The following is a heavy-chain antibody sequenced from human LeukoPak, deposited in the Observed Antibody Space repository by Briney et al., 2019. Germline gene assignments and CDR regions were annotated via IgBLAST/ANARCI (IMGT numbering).Heavy chain of an antibody. CDR2: INWDDDK. Sequence: TLSLTCTVSGGSSSSRSYYWGWIRQPPGKALEWLARINWDDDKFYSTSLKNRLTISKDTAKNQVVLTMTNMDPVDTATYYCARTLYYYDSSGYYNTGDDAFDIWGQGTMVTVSS. D-gene: IGHD3-22*01. CDR3: ARTLYYYDSSGYYNTGDDAFDI. CDR1: GGSSSSRSYY. V-gene: IGHV2-70*16. J-gene: IGHJ3*02.